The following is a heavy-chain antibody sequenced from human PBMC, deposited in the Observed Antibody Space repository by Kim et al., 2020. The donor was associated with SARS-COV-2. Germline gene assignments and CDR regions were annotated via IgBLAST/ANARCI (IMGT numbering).Heavy chain of an antibody. Sequence: VKGRFTISRDNSKNTLYLQMNSLRAEDTAVYYCAKKAYYYDSSGYLTGDYWGQGTLVTVSS. D-gene: IGHD3-22*01. CDR3: AKKAYYYDSSGYLTGDY. J-gene: IGHJ4*02. V-gene: IGHV3-23*01.